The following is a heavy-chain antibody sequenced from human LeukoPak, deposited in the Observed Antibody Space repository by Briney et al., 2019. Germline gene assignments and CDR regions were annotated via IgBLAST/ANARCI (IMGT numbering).Heavy chain of an antibody. CDR2: IKGDGSEV. CDR3: AREGLPYSGDH. V-gene: IGHV3-7*01. D-gene: IGHD4-11*01. Sequence: GGSLRLSCAASGFSFSTYWMRWARQTPGKGLEWVANIKGDGSEVNYVDSVKGRFTISRDNAENSLSLQMNSLTADDTGVYYCAREGLPYSGDHWGQGTLVTVSS. J-gene: IGHJ4*02. CDR1: GFSFSTYW.